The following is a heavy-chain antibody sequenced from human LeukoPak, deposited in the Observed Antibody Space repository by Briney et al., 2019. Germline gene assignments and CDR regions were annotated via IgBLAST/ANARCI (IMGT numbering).Heavy chain of an antibody. J-gene: IGHJ4*02. D-gene: IGHD2-2*01. CDR3: AKVASLCTSASCVRGGFDY. CDR1: GFTFTNHA. CDR2: ISGSGGST. Sequence: GGSLRLSCTASGFTFTNHAMSWVRQAPGKGLEWVSAISGSGGSTFYADSVKSRFTIFRDNSKNTLYLQMNSLRAEDTAKYYCAKVASLCTSASCVRGGFDYWGQGTLVTVSS. V-gene: IGHV3-23*01.